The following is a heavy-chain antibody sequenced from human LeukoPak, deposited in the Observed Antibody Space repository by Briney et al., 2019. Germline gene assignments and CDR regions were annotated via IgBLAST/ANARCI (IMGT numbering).Heavy chain of an antibody. CDR3: AKEEVGATYYGMDV. V-gene: IGHV3-30*18. Sequence: GGSLRLSCAAPGFTFSSYGMHWVRQAPGKGLEWVAVISYDGSNKYYADSVKGRFTISRDNSKNTLYLQMNSLRAEDTAVYYCAKEEVGATYYGMDVWGQGTTVTVSS. CDR1: GFTFSSYG. J-gene: IGHJ6*02. D-gene: IGHD1-26*01. CDR2: ISYDGSNK.